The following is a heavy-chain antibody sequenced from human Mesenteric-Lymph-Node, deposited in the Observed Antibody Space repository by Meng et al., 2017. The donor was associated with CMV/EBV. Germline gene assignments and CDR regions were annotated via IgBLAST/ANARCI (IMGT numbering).Heavy chain of an antibody. D-gene: IGHD1-1*01. Sequence: GESLKISCAASGFTFPTYGMHWVRQAPGKGLEWVSSISSSSSYIYYADSVKGRFTISRDNAKNSLYLQMNSLRAEDTAVYYCARDERRWKTYDYWGQGTLVTVSS. J-gene: IGHJ4*02. V-gene: IGHV3-21*01. CDR2: ISSSSSYI. CDR3: ARDERRWKTYDY. CDR1: GFTFPTYG.